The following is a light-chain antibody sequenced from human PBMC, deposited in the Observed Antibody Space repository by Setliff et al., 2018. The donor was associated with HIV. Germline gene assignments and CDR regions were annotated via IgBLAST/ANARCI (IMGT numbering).Light chain of an antibody. CDR3: SSFTTRSTVV. J-gene: IGLJ1*01. CDR1: SSDVGAYDF. Sequence: QSVLAQPASVSGSPGQSITLSCTGTSSDVGAYDFVSWYQHHPGKAPKLIIYEVTNRPSGVSNRFSGSKSGNTASLTISGLQAEDEADYYCSSFTTRSTVVFGSGTKV. V-gene: IGLV2-14*01. CDR2: EVT.